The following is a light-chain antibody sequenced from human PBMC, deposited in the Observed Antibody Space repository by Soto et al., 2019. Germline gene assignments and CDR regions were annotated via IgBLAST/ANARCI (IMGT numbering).Light chain of an antibody. J-gene: IGKJ1*01. V-gene: IGKV4-1*01. Sequence: DIVLTKSPDSLAVSLGERATINCKSSQRVLYSSNNKHYLAWYQQKPGQPPKLLIYWASTRESGVPDRFSGSGSGTDFTLTITSLQAEDVAVYYCQQYFSSPTWTFGQGTKVEIK. CDR2: WAS. CDR1: QRVLYSSNNKHY. CDR3: QQYFSSPTWT.